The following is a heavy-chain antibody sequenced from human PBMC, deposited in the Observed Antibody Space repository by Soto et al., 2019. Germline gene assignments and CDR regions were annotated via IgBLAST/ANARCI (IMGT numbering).Heavy chain of an antibody. CDR1: GFTFKSNA. D-gene: IGHD2-8*01. CDR2: ISGSATVT. V-gene: IGHV3-23*01. J-gene: IGHJ4*01. Sequence: GGSLRLSCAASGFTFKSNAMSWVRQAPGKGLEWVSAISGSATVTFYADSVKGRFTISRDASRNTVHLHMNSLRADDTATYFCVSWVSAHFDYWGHGTPVTVSS. CDR3: VSWVSAHFDY.